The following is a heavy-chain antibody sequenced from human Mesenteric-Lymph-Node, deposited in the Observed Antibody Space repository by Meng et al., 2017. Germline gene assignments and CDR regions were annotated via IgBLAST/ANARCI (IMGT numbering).Heavy chain of an antibody. V-gene: IGHV4-34*01. CDR2: INHSGST. CDR1: GGSFSGYY. J-gene: IGHJ4*02. D-gene: IGHD3-10*01. Sequence: QVQLQQWGAGLLKPSATLSLTCAVYGGSFSGYYWSWIRQPPGKGLEWIGEINHSGSTNYNPSLKSRVTISVDTSKNQFSLKLSSVTAADTAVYYCASESNYGSGSYYNVGFDYWGQGTLVTVSS. CDR3: ASESNYGSGSYYNVGFDY.